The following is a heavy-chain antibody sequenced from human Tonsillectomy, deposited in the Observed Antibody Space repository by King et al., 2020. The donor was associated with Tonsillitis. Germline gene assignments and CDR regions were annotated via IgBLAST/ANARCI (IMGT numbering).Heavy chain of an antibody. V-gene: IGHV1-69*01. J-gene: IGHJ3*02. D-gene: IGHD5-18*01. Sequence: QLVQSGAEVKKPGSSVKVSCKASGGTFSSYAISWGRQAPGQGLEWMGGIIPIFGTANYAQKFQGRFTITAAESTSTAYMELSSLRSENTAVFYCARDVDTVMAFLGEGAFDIWGQGTMVTVSS. CDR3: ARDVDTVMAFLGEGAFDI. CDR2: IIPIFGTA. CDR1: GGTFSSYA.